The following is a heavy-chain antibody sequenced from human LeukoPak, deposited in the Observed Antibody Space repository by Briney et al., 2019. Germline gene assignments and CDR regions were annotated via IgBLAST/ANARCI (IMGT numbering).Heavy chain of an antibody. V-gene: IGHV3-74*01. Sequence: PGGSLRLSCAASGFTFSTYWMHWVRQAPGKGLVWVSRINSDGSSTSYADSVKGRFTISRDNAKNTLSLQMNSLRAEDTAVYYCARDPRYYYDSSALDGFDIWGLGTMVTVSS. CDR2: INSDGSST. CDR3: ARDPRYYYDSSALDGFDI. D-gene: IGHD3-22*01. CDR1: GFTFSTYW. J-gene: IGHJ3*02.